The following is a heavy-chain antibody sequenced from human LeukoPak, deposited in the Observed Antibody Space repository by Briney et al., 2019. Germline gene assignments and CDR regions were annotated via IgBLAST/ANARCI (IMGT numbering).Heavy chain of an antibody. CDR3: ASCCSSTSCYDYMDV. Sequence: GGSLRLSCAASGFTFSSYWMHWVRQAPGKGLVWVSRINSDGSSTSYADSVKGRFTISRDNAKNTLYLQMNSLRAEDTAVYYCASCCSSTSCYDYMDVWGKGTTVTISS. CDR2: INSDGSST. V-gene: IGHV3-74*01. D-gene: IGHD2-2*01. CDR1: GFTFSSYW. J-gene: IGHJ6*03.